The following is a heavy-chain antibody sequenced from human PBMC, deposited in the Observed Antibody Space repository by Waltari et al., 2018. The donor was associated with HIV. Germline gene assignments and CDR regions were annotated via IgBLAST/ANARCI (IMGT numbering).Heavy chain of an antibody. CDR2: INSDGSST. D-gene: IGHD6-13*01. CDR3: ASGYSSSWRSDYYYYGMDV. Sequence: EVQLVESGGGLVQPGGYLRLSCAASGFTFSSFWLHWVRQAPGKGLVWVSRINSDGSSTSYADSVKGRFTISRDNAKNTLYLQMNSLRAEDTAVYYCASGYSSSWRSDYYYYGMDVWGQGTTVTVSS. V-gene: IGHV3-74*01. CDR1: GFTFSSFW. J-gene: IGHJ6*02.